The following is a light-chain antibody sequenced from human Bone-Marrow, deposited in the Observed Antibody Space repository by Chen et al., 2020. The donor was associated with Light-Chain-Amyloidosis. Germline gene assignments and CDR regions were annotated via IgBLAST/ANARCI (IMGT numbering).Light chain of an antibody. CDR2: EVT. CDR3: SSYGGIRFVV. CDR1: SRDVGGYDF. Sequence: QTAPTQPPSASGPLGQPVTSSCTGTSRDVGGYDFVSWYQQHPGNAPKLIIYEVTKRPSGVPDRFSGSKSGNTASLTVSGLQAEDEADYFCSSYGGIRFVVFGGGTKLNVL. J-gene: IGLJ2*01. V-gene: IGLV2-8*01.